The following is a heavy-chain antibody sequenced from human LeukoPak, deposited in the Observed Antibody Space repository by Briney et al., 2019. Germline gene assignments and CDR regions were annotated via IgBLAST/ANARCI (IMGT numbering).Heavy chain of an antibody. J-gene: IGHJ4*02. CDR2: IIPIFGTA. V-gene: IGHV1-69*05. Sequence: SVKVSCKASGGTFSSYAISWVRQAPGQGLEWMGGIIPIFGTANYAQKLQGRVTMTTDTSTSTAYMELRSLRSDDTAVYYCARVDTIFGVVRGDYWGQGTLVTVSS. D-gene: IGHD3-3*01. CDR1: GGTFSSYA. CDR3: ARVDTIFGVVRGDY.